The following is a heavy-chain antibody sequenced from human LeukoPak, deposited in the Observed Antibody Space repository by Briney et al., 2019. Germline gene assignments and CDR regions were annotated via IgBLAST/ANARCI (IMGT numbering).Heavy chain of an antibody. J-gene: IGHJ4*02. D-gene: IGHD2-21*02. CDR2: INHSGST. CDR1: GGSFSGYY. V-gene: IGHV4-34*01. CDR3: ARNHCGGDCYSD. Sequence: SETLSLTCAVYGGSFSGYYLSWIRQPPGKGLEWIGEINHSGSTNYNPSLKSRVTISVDTSKNQFSLKLSSVTAADTAVYYCARNHCGGDCYSDWGQGTLVTVSS.